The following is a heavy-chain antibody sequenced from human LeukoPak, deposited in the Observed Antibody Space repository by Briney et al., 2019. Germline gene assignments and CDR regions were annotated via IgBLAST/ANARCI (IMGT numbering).Heavy chain of an antibody. CDR3: AKDDPVARY. CDR2: LYSRGDP. J-gene: IGHJ4*02. V-gene: IGHV3-66*01. D-gene: IGHD5-12*01. CDR1: GFTVGNNY. Sequence: GGSLRLSCTASGFTVGNNYMSWVRQAPGKGLEWVSVLYSRGDPYYADSVKGRFTISRDSSKNTLYLQMNSLRAEDTAVYYCAKDDPVARYWGQGTLVTVSS.